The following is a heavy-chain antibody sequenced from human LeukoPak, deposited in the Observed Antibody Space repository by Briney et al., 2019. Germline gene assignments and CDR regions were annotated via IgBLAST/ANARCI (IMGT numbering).Heavy chain of an antibody. CDR2: ISYDGSNK. J-gene: IGHJ6*02. Sequence: GGSLRLSCAASGFTFSSYAMHWVRQAPGKELEWVAVISYDGSNKYYADSVKGRFTISRDNSKNTLYLQMNSLRAEDTAVYYCARDGYLGGGVTGDYYYGMDVWGQGTTVTVSS. CDR1: GFTFSSYA. CDR3: ARDGYLGGGVTGDYYYGMDV. D-gene: IGHD3-16*01. V-gene: IGHV3-30-3*01.